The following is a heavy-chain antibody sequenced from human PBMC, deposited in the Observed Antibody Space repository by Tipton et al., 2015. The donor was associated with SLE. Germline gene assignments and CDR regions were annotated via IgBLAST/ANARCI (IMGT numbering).Heavy chain of an antibody. J-gene: IGHJ2*01. Sequence: TLSLTCTVSGGSISSGGYYWSWIRQPPGKGLEWIGEINHSGSTNYNPSLKSRVTISVDTSKNQFSLKLSSVTAADTAVYYCARGRLPAVAGTRNWYFDLWGRGTLVTVSS. D-gene: IGHD6-19*01. CDR3: ARGRLPAVAGTRNWYFDL. V-gene: IGHV4-39*07. CDR1: GGSISSGGYY. CDR2: INHSGST.